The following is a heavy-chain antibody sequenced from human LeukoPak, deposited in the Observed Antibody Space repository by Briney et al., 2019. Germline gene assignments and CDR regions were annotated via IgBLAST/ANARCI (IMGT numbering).Heavy chain of an antibody. V-gene: IGHV3-48*01. Sequence: GGSLRLSCAASGFAFSSNAMTWVRQAPGKGLEWLSYISGSGSVQYYADSVKGRFTISRDNSKNTLYLQMNSLRAEDTAVYYCASGQLRYFDWSGSFFGYWGQGTLVTVSS. CDR2: ISGSGSVQ. CDR3: ASGQLRYFDWSGSFFGY. D-gene: IGHD3-9*01. J-gene: IGHJ4*02. CDR1: GFAFSSNA.